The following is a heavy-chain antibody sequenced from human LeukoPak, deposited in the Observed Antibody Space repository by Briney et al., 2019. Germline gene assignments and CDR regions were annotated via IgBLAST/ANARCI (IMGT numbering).Heavy chain of an antibody. CDR3: AKAGCARTTCYANC. CDR1: GITFSNYA. J-gene: IGHJ4*02. CDR2: ISGSGVDT. D-gene: IGHD2-2*01. V-gene: IGHV3-23*01. Sequence: GGSLRLSCAASGITFSNYAMSWVRQAPGKGLEWASSISGSGVDTDYADSGKGRFTISRDNSNNTLYLQMNNVRAEDTAIYYCAKAGCARTTCYANCWGQGTLVTVSS.